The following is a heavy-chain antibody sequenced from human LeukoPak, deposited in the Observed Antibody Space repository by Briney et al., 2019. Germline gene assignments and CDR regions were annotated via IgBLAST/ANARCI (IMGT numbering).Heavy chain of an antibody. CDR1: GGSISSSSYY. V-gene: IGHV4-61*01. CDR2: IYYSGST. J-gene: IGHJ4*02. CDR3: AKYSYGRIDY. D-gene: IGHD5-18*01. Sequence: SETLSLTCTVSGGSISSSSYYWSWIRQPPGKGLEWIGYIYYSGSTNYNPSLKSRVTISVDTSKNQFSLKLSSVTAADTAVYYCAKYSYGRIDYWGQGTLVTVSS.